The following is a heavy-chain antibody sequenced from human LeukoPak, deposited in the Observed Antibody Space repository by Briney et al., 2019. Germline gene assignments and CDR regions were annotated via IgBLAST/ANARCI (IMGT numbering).Heavy chain of an antibody. CDR2: IYNSGST. CDR3: ARDRGTMVRYYYGMDV. Sequence: PSETLSLTCTVSGGSISSYYWSWIRHPPEKGLEWIGYIYNSGSTNYNPSLKSRVTISVDTSKSAFSLKLSSVTAADTAVYYCARDRGTMVRYYYGMDVWGQGTTVTVSS. J-gene: IGHJ6*02. CDR1: GGSISSYY. V-gene: IGHV4-59*01. D-gene: IGHD3-10*01.